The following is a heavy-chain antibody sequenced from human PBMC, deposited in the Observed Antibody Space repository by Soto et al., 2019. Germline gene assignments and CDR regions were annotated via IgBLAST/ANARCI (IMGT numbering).Heavy chain of an antibody. CDR2: INDNGIT. CDR3: ARESGENWTYEAH. Sequence: PSDTLSLTCTVSGAYVSYFSWIWIRQPAGKGLEWIGHINDNGITQYNPSFRSRVTISIDTSRNQFSLNLQSATAADTAVYYCARESGENWTYEAHWGQGTLVTVSS. CDR1: GAYVSYFS. J-gene: IGHJ1*01. V-gene: IGHV4-4*07. D-gene: IGHD1-7*01.